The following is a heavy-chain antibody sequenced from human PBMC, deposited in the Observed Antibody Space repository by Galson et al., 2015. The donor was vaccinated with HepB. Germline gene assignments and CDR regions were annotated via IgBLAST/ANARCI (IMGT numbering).Heavy chain of an antibody. CDR3: AREGLAAAGSPLDY. CDR2: IWYDGSNK. CDR1: GFTFSSYG. J-gene: IGHJ4*02. D-gene: IGHD6-13*01. Sequence: SLRLSCAASGFTFSSYGMHWVRQAPGKGLEWVAVIWYDGSNKYYADSVKGRFTISRDNSKNTLYLQMNSLRAEDTAVYYCAREGLAAAGSPLDYWGQGTLVTVSS. V-gene: IGHV3-33*08.